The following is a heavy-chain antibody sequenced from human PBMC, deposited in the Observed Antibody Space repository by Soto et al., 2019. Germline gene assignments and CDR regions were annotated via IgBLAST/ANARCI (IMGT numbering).Heavy chain of an antibody. J-gene: IGHJ5*02. CDR3: ATERSEVVPGAMDT. Sequence: QVQLQASGPGLVKPSETLSLSCTVSGGSFSSYYCIRVRNSAGKGLEWIGRIYPTGTTTYTPSLKRRLTMSPATSKKDFSLTLTYMTAADTAVYYCATERSEVVPGAMDTWGEGTLVTVST. CDR2: IYPTGTT. V-gene: IGHV4-4*07. CDR1: GGSFSSYY. D-gene: IGHD2-2*01.